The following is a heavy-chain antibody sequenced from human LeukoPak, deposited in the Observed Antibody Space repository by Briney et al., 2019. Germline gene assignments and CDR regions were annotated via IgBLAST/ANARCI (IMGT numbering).Heavy chain of an antibody. CDR2: IYYSGST. J-gene: IGHJ4*02. CDR1: GGSMSNYY. D-gene: IGHD5-18*01. CDR3: ARSGGYNYGYSFDY. V-gene: IGHV4-59*01. Sequence: SETLSLTCSVSGGSMSNYYWSWIRQPPGKGLEWIGYIYYSGSTNYNPSLKSRVTISVDTSKNQFSLKLSSVTAADTAVYYCARSGGYNYGYSFDYWGQGILVSVSS.